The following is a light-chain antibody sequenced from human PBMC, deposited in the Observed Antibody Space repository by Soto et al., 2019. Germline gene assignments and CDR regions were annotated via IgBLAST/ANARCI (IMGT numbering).Light chain of an antibody. Sequence: DIQLTQSPSFLSASVGDRVTITCRASQGINNYLAWYQQKPGKAPKLLIHSAFTLQSGVPSRFSGSGSGTEFTLTISSLQPEDFATSYCQQRNSYPITFGQGTRLEIK. CDR3: QQRNSYPIT. CDR1: QGINNY. J-gene: IGKJ5*01. CDR2: SAF. V-gene: IGKV1-9*01.